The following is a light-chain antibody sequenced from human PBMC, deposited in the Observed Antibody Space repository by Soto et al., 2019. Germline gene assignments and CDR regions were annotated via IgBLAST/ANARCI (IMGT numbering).Light chain of an antibody. CDR1: ESVTDY. Sequence: EIVLTQSPATLSLSPGERGTLSCRASESVTDYLAWYQQKPGQAPRLLVYDVSYRAAGIPTRFSGGGSGTDFTLTISDVEPEDFAVYYCQQLSNWPTFGQGARL. CDR3: QQLSNWPT. V-gene: IGKV3-11*01. CDR2: DVS. J-gene: IGKJ5*01.